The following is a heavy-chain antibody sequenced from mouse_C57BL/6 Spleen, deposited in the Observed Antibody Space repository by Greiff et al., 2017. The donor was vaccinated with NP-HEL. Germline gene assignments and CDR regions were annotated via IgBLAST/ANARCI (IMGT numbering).Heavy chain of an antibody. CDR2: IDPSDSYT. Sequence: QVQLQQPGAELVMPGASVKLSCKASGYTFTSYWMHWVKQRPGQGLEWIGEIDPSDSYTNYNQKFKGKSTLTVDKSSSTAYMQLSSLTSEDSAVYYCARLRQDFDVWGTGTTVTVSS. J-gene: IGHJ1*03. D-gene: IGHD2-12*01. CDR3: ARLRQDFDV. V-gene: IGHV1-69*01. CDR1: GYTFTSYW.